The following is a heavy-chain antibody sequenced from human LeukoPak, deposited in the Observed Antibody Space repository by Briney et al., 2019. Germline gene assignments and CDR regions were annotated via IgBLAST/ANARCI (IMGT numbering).Heavy chain of an antibody. CDR3: ARVRFLDTAMVRDYNWFDP. J-gene: IGHJ5*02. V-gene: IGHV3-30-3*01. Sequence: SGRSLRLSCAASGFTFSSYAMHWVRQAPGKGLEWVAVISYDGSNKYYADSVKGRFTISRDNAKNSLYLQMNSLRAEDTAVYYCARVRFLDTAMVRDYNWFDPWGQGTLVTVSS. CDR1: GFTFSSYA. CDR2: ISYDGSNK. D-gene: IGHD5-18*01.